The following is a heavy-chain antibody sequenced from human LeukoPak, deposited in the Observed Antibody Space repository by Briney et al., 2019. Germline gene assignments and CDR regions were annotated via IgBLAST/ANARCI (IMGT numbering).Heavy chain of an antibody. CDR2: INYGGST. CDR3: ARGDGVPAARRFDF. CDR1: VGSISSSSYY. Sequence: SETLSLTCTVPVGSISSSSYYWGWIRQPPGKGLEWIGSINYGGSTSYNPSLKSRVTISVDTSKKQFSLNLTSVTAADAAVYYCARGDGVPAARRFDFWGQGTLVTVSS. D-gene: IGHD2-2*01. J-gene: IGHJ4*02. V-gene: IGHV4-39*01.